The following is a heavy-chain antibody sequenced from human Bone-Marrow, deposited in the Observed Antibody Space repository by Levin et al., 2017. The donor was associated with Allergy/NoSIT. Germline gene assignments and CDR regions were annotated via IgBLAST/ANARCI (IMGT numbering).Heavy chain of an antibody. CDR3: AKGYCSSTSCPLDY. Sequence: GESLKISCAASGFTFNTYSMSWVRQVSGKGLEWVSSISYGNGYIYYADSVKGRFTISRDNAKNSLYLQMNSLRAEDTAVYYCAKGYCSSTSCPLDYWGQGTLVTVSS. V-gene: IGHV3-21*04. CDR2: ISYGNGYI. J-gene: IGHJ4*02. D-gene: IGHD2-2*01. CDR1: GFTFNTYS.